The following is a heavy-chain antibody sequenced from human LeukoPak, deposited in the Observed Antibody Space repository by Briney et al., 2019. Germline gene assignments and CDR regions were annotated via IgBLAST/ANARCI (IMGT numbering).Heavy chain of an antibody. CDR2: IYTYESP. Sequence: KTSETLSLTCTVSGGSISSGSYYWRWIRQPAGKGLEWIGRIYTYESPNYNPSLKSRVTISVDTSKNQFSLKLTSVTAADTAVYFCARAPGGRRAYYMDVWGKGTTVTISS. J-gene: IGHJ6*03. CDR3: ARAPGGRRAYYMDV. D-gene: IGHD3-16*01. V-gene: IGHV4-61*02. CDR1: GGSISSGSYY.